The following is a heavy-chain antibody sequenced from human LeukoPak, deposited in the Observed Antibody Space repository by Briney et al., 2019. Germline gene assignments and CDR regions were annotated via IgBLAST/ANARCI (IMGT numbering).Heavy chain of an antibody. J-gene: IGHJ1*01. V-gene: IGHV1-2*02. CDR1: GYTFTSYY. D-gene: IGHD3-22*01. CDR3: ARDQGHTPYYYDLYFQH. CDR2: INANSGGT. Sequence: ASVKVSCKASGYTFTSYYMHWVRQAPGQGLEWMGWINANSGGTNYAQKFQGRVTMTRDTSISTAYMELSRLRSDDTAVYYCARDQGHTPYYYDLYFQHWGQGTLVTVSS.